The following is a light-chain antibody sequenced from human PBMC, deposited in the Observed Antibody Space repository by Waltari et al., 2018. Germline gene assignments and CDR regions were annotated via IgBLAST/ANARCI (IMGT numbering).Light chain of an antibody. CDR1: NSNVGAYNY. V-gene: IGLV2-8*01. Sequence: QSVLTQPPSATGSPGQSVTISCTGTNSNVGAYNYVSWYQQHPGKVPKLLIYEVTKPPSGLPDCFSGSKSGNTAPLIVSVLQADDEADYYCSSYAHNNHFVFGTGTKVTVL. CDR3: SSYAHNNHFV. J-gene: IGLJ1*01. CDR2: EVT.